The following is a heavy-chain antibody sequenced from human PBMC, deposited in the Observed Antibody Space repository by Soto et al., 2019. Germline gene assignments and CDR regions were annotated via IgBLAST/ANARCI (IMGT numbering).Heavy chain of an antibody. Sequence: QVQLVQSGAEVKKPGASVKVSCKASGYTFTNYGISWVRPAPGQGLEWMGWISAYNGNTNYAQKLQGRVTMTTDTATITAYMELRSLRSDDTAMYYCARDQDSIQYAGIDYWGQGTLVTGSS. D-gene: IGHD2-2*01. CDR1: GYTFTNYG. V-gene: IGHV1-18*01. J-gene: IGHJ4*02. CDR2: ISAYNGNT. CDR3: ARDQDSIQYAGIDY.